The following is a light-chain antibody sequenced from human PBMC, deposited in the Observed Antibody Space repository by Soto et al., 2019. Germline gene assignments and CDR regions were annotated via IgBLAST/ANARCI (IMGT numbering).Light chain of an antibody. Sequence: DIQVTQSPPSLSASVGDRVTITCRASQTILTNLNWYQQKPGKVPRLLIYAASNLQSGVPSRFSGSGSGTDFTLTIDSLQPDDFATYYCQHNYNLPRFGQGTKVDIK. V-gene: IGKV1-39*01. CDR1: QTILTN. CDR2: AAS. J-gene: IGKJ1*01. CDR3: QHNYNLPR.